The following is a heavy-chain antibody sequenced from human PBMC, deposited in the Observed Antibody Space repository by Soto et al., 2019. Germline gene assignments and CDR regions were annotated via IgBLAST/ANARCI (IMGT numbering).Heavy chain of an antibody. V-gene: IGHV4-34*01. CDR1: GGSFSGYY. J-gene: IGHJ4*02. CDR2: INHSGST. D-gene: IGHD2-2*01. Sequence: SETLSLTCAVYGGSFSGYYWSWIRQPPGKGLEWIGEINHSGSTNYNPSLKSRVTISVDTSKNQFSLKLSSVTAADTAVYYCERVAARRYAHSVQGTLATV. CDR3: ERVAARRYAH.